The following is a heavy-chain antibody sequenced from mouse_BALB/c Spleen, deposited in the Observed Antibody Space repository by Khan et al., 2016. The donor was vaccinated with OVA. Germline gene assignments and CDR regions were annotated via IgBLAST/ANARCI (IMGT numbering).Heavy chain of an antibody. J-gene: IGHJ3*01. Sequence: VQLQESGPDLVKPGASVKISCKASGYTFTDYYINWVKQKPGQGLECIGWIYPGSGNTKYNENFKDKATLTVDTSSSTAYMQLSSLTSEDTAVYFCARGNYYGSTSWFAYWGQGTLVTVSA. CDR3: ARGNYYGSTSWFAY. V-gene: IGHV1-84*02. CDR1: GYTFTDYY. D-gene: IGHD1-1*01. CDR2: IYPGSGNT.